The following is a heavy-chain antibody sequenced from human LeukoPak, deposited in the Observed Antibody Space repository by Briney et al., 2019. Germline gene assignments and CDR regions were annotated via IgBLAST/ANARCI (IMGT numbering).Heavy chain of an antibody. CDR3: ARNTGTGYFDY. CDR2: ISCSSSYI. Sequence: KTGGSLRLSCAASGFTFSSYSMNWVRKAQGQGLEWVSSISCSSSYIYYADSVKGRFTISRDNAKNSLYLQMNSLRAEDTAVYYCARNTGTGYFDYWGQGTLVTVST. D-gene: IGHD3/OR15-3a*01. V-gene: IGHV3-21*01. J-gene: IGHJ4*02. CDR1: GFTFSSYS.